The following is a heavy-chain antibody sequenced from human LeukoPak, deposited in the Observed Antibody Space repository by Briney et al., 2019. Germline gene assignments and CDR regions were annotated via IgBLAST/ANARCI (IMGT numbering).Heavy chain of an antibody. Sequence: PSETLSLTCTVSGGSISSSSYYWGWIRQPPGKGLEWIGSIYYSGSTYYNPSLKSRVTISVDTSKNQFSLKLSSVTAADTAVYYCARDRVVPAPRLDYWGQGTLVTVSS. V-gene: IGHV4-39*07. CDR1: GGSISSSSYY. CDR2: IYYSGST. CDR3: ARDRVVPAPRLDY. D-gene: IGHD2-2*01. J-gene: IGHJ4*02.